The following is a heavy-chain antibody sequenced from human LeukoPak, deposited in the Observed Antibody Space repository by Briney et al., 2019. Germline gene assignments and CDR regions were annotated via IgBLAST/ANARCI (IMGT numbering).Heavy chain of an antibody. J-gene: IGHJ4*02. CDR1: GGSISSSSYY. CDR3: ARQGWSSASGYYFDY. V-gene: IGHV4-39*01. D-gene: IGHD6-19*01. Sequence: SETLSLTCGVSGGSISSSSYYWGWIRQPPGKGLEWVGTIYYSGSTYYNPSLKSLVTISVDTSKNQFSLKLSSVTAADTAVYYCARQGWSSASGYYFDYWGQGTLVTVSS. CDR2: IYYSGST.